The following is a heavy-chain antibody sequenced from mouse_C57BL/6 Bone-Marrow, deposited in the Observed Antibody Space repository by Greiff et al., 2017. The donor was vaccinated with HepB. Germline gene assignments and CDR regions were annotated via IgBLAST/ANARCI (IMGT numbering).Heavy chain of an antibody. Sequence: DVMLVESGEGLVKPGGSLKLSCAASGFTFSSYAMSWVRQTPEKRLEWVAYISSGGDYIYYADTVKGRFTISRDNARNTLYLQMSSLKSEDTAMYYCTRGGIHYFDYWGQGTTLTVSS. CDR3: TRGGIHYFDY. J-gene: IGHJ2*01. CDR1: GFTFSSYA. V-gene: IGHV5-9-1*02. CDR2: ISSGGDYI.